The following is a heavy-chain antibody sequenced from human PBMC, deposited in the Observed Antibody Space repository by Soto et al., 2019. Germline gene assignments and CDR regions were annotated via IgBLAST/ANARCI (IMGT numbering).Heavy chain of an antibody. CDR2: IKWDASEK. V-gene: IGHV3-7*01. CDR1: GFTFGVYW. CDR3: ARDSGSGSGFSVNHYLDY. J-gene: IGHJ4*01. D-gene: IGHD3-10*01. Sequence: EVQLEESGGGLVQPGGSLRLSCASSGFTFGVYWMSWVRQAPGKGLEWLGSIKWDASEKKYVDSVKGRFTISRDNAKKSLYLQMDSLRAEDTAVYYCARDSGSGSGFSVNHYLDYWGHGTLVPVSS.